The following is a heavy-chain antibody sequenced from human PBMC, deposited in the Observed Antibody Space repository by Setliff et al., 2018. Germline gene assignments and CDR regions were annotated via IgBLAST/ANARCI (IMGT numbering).Heavy chain of an antibody. CDR1: GYTFTSYD. CDR3: ARVAPHYDDSSGPSFDY. CDR2: INPSGGST. V-gene: IGHV1-46*01. J-gene: IGHJ4*02. D-gene: IGHD3-22*01. Sequence: ASVKVSCKASGYTFTSYDINWVRQPPGQGLEWMGIINPSGGSTSYAQKFQGRVTMTRDTSTSTVYMELSSLRSEDTAVYYCARVAPHYDDSSGPSFDYWGQGTLVTVSS.